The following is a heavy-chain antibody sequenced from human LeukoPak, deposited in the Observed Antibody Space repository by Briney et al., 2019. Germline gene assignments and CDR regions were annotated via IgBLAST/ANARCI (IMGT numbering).Heavy chain of an antibody. Sequence: ASVKVSCKASGYTFTGYYMHWVRQAPGKGLEWMGLVDPEDGETIYAEKFQGRVTITADTSTDTAYMELSSLRSEDTAVYYCATDRSGGTAMVRRYYYYMDVWGKGTTVTVSS. V-gene: IGHV1-69-2*01. J-gene: IGHJ6*03. CDR3: ATDRSGGTAMVRRYYYYMDV. CDR2: VDPEDGET. CDR1: GYTFTGYY. D-gene: IGHD5-18*01.